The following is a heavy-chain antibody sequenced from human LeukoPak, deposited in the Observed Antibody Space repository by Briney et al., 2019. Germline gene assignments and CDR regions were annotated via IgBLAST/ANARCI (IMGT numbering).Heavy chain of an antibody. CDR2: ISKEGSNK. CDR1: GFTFSTYP. V-gene: IGHV3-30*18. D-gene: IGHD3-3*01. CDR3: VKRGSDGGPYFFDY. Sequence: GWSLRLSCGASGFTFSTYPMHWVRQAPGKGLEWVAAISKEGSNKYYADSVKGRYTISRDSSKNMLYLEMNSLSGEDTAVYYCVKRGSDGGPYFFDYWGQGTLVTVSS. J-gene: IGHJ4*02.